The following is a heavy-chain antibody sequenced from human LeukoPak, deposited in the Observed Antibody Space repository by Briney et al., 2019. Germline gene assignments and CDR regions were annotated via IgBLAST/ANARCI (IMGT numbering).Heavy chain of an antibody. CDR3: ARYISSGNDY. D-gene: IGHD6-13*01. V-gene: IGHV4-59*08. Sequence: SETLSLTCTVSGGSISPYYWSWIRQPPGRGLEWIAFIPYSGRTNSNPSLESRVTLSVDTSKNQFSLKLISVTAADTAVYYCARYISSGNDYWGQGSLVTVSS. J-gene: IGHJ4*02. CDR2: IPYSGRT. CDR1: GGSISPYY.